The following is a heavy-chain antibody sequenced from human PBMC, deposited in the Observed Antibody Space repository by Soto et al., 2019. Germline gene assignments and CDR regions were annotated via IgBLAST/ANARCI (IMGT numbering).Heavy chain of an antibody. J-gene: IGHJ6*02. CDR3: ARVRSVDTAMVTWGYYYYGMDV. CDR1: GGSISSYY. V-gene: IGHV4-59*01. Sequence: LSLTCTVSGGSISSYYWSWFRQPPGKGLEWIGYIYYSGSTNYNPSLKSRVTISVDTSKNQFSLKLSSVTAADTAVYYCARVRSVDTAMVTWGYYYYGMDVWGQGTTVTVSS. CDR2: IYYSGST. D-gene: IGHD5-18*01.